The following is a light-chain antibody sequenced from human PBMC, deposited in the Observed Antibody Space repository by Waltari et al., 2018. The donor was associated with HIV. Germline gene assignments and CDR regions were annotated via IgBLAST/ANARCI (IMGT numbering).Light chain of an antibody. J-gene: IGKJ2*01. Sequence: ETVMTQSPATLSVSPGERATLSCSASQSVSNNLAWYQQKPGQAPRLLIYGASTRAAGIPARVSGSGSGTEFTLTITSLQSEDSALYYCQQYNNWHTFGQGTKLEIK. CDR2: GAS. CDR3: QQYNNWHT. V-gene: IGKV3-15*01. CDR1: QSVSNN.